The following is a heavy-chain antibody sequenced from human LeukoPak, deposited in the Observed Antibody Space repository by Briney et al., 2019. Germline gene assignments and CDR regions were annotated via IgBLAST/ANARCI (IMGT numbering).Heavy chain of an antibody. V-gene: IGHV3-74*01. D-gene: IGHD5-18*01. J-gene: IGHJ4*02. CDR1: GFTFKNNW. CDR2: INTDGTRT. Sequence: RGSLRPACAASGFTFKNNWMHWVRQAPGKGLMWVSRINTDGTRTTYADSVRGRFTISRDNAKSTLYLQMSSLKAEDTAVYYCARIIGYSNQFDYWGQGTMVTVSS. CDR3: ARIIGYSNQFDY.